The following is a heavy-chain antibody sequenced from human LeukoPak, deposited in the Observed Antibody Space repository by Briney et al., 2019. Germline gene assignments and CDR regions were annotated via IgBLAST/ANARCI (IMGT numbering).Heavy chain of an antibody. CDR1: GFTFNTYI. CDR3: ARNPYDMAFDY. J-gene: IGHJ4*02. CDR2: ITSRSSSI. Sequence: GGSLRLSCAASGFTFNTYIMTWVRQAPGKGLEWVSSITSRSSSIYYADSVKGRFTISRDNAKNSLYLQMNSLRAEDTAVYYCARNPYDMAFDYWGQGTLVTVSS. D-gene: IGHD3-22*01. V-gene: IGHV3-21*01.